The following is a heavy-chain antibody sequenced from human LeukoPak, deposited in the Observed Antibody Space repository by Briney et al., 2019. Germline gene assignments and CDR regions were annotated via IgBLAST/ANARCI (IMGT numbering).Heavy chain of an antibody. V-gene: IGHV1-2*06. CDR2: SNPNSGGT. Sequence: ASVKVSCKASGYTFTSYYMHWVRQAPGQGLEWMGRSNPNSGGTNYSQKFQCRVTMTRDTSISTAYMELSRLRSDDTAVYYCASNVLGYFDWNPFDYWGQGTLVTVSS. CDR1: GYTFTSYY. CDR3: ASNVLGYFDWNPFDY. D-gene: IGHD3-9*01. J-gene: IGHJ4*02.